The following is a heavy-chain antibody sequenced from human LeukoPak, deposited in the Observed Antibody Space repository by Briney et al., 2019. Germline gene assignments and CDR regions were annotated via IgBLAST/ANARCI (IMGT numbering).Heavy chain of an antibody. Sequence: GASVKVSCKASGYTFTGYYVHWVRRAPGQGLEGMGWINPNSGGTNYAQKFQCKVTMTRDTSISTAYMELSRLRSDDEAVYYCARPPKSIAARRDFVPNWFDPWGQRTPVTVS. V-gene: IGHV1-2*02. J-gene: IGHJ5*02. CDR3: ARPPKSIAARRDFVPNWFDP. CDR1: GYTFTGYY. CDR2: INPNSGGT. D-gene: IGHD6-6*01.